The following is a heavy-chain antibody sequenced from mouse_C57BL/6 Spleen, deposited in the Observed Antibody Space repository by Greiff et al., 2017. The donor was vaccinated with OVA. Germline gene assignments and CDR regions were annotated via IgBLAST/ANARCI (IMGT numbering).Heavy chain of an antibody. J-gene: IGHJ2*01. CDR2: IDPSDSET. CDR1: GYTFTSYW. Sequence: VQLQQPGAELVRPGSSVKLSCKASGYTFTSYWMHWVKQRPIQGLEWIGNIDPSDSETHYNQKFKDKATLTVDKSSSTAYMQLSSLTSEDAAVYYCARDGVVEDFDYWGQGTTLTVSS. CDR3: ARDGVVEDFDY. D-gene: IGHD1-1*01. V-gene: IGHV1-52*01.